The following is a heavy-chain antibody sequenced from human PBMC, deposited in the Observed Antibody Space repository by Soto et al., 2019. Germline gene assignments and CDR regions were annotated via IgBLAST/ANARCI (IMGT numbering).Heavy chain of an antibody. CDR2: MNPNSGNT. CDR1: GYTFNSYV. D-gene: IGHD1-26*01. J-gene: IGHJ3*02. CDR3: ARKGPSSYAFDI. V-gene: IGHV1-8*02. Sequence: SVKVSCKASGYTFNSYVISWVRQATGQGLEWMGWMNPNSGNTGYAQKFQGRVTMTRNTSISTAYMELSSLRSEDTAVYYCARKGPSSYAFDIWGQGTMVTVSS.